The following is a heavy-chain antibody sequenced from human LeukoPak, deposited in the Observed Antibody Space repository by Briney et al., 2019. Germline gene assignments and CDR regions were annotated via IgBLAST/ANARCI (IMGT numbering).Heavy chain of an antibody. Sequence: SETLSLTCTVSGDSISSGYYWGWIRQPPGKGLEWIGSIYHSGSTYYNPSLKSRVTISVDTSKNQFSLKLSSVTAADTAVYYCARVGRVTDIWGQGTMVTVSS. CDR2: IYHSGST. V-gene: IGHV4-38-2*02. D-gene: IGHD4-23*01. J-gene: IGHJ3*02. CDR1: GDSISSGYY. CDR3: ARVGRVTDI.